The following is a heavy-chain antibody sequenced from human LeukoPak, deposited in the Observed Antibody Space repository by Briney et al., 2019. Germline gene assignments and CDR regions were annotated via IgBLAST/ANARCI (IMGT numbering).Heavy chain of an antibody. CDR2: IYHSGST. V-gene: IGHV4-4*02. D-gene: IGHD3-9*01. J-gene: IGHJ4*02. CDR3: ARVYTLRYFDSPGPFDY. CDR1: GGSISGSNW. Sequence: SETLSLTCAVSGGSISGSNWWSWVRQPPGKGLEWIGEIYHSGSTNYNPSLKSRVTISVDKSKNQFSLKLSSVTAADTAVYYCARVYTLRYFDSPGPFDYWGQGTLVTVSS.